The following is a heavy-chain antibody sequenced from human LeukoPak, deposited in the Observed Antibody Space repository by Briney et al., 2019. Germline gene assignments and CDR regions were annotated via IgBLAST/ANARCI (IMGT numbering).Heavy chain of an antibody. CDR3: ARDVTGDYSNAWDWQSYYFDY. CDR2: VNPGSGDT. J-gene: IGHJ4*01. D-gene: IGHD6-19*01. V-gene: IGHV1-3*03. Sequence: ASVKVSCKTSGFTITNYAIHWVRQAPGHRLEWMGWVNPGSGDTKYSEDFQGRPSITRDTSASTVYMALSSLTSEDMAVYYCARDVTGDYSNAWDWQSYYFDYWGHGTLVTVSS. CDR1: GFTITNYA.